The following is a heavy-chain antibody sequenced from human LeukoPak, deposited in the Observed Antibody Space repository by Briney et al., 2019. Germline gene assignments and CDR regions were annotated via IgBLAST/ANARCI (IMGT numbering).Heavy chain of an antibody. CDR2: IYYSGST. V-gene: IGHV4-39*01. D-gene: IGHD4-17*01. J-gene: IGHJ4*02. Sequence: SETLSLTCTVSGGSISSSSYYWGWIRQPPGKGLEWIGSIYYSGSTYCNPSLKSRVTISVDTSKNQFSLKLSSVTAADTAVYYCARRGNDYGDYYFDYWGQGTLVTVSS. CDR3: ARRGNDYGDYYFDY. CDR1: GGSISSSSYY.